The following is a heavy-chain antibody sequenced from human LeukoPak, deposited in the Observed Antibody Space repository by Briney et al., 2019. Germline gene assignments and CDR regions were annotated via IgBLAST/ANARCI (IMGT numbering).Heavy chain of an antibody. Sequence: GGSLRLSCAASAFSFSNYNMKSVRQAPGRGLGWVAFIRYDGSNKYYADSVKGRFTISRDNPKNTVFLQMNDLTIEDTAIYYCAKRYSDGGFDPWGQGTLVTVSS. CDR1: AFSFSNYN. J-gene: IGHJ5*02. V-gene: IGHV3-30*02. CDR3: AKRYSDGGFDP. CDR2: IRYDGSNK. D-gene: IGHD3-10*01.